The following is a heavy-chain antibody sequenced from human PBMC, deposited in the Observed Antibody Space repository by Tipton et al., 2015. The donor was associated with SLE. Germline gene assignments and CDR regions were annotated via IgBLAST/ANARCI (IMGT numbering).Heavy chain of an antibody. CDR2: ISDGGGT. D-gene: IGHD1-26*01. V-gene: IGHV4-59*08. J-gene: IGHJ5*02. CDR1: GGSISPHY. CDR3: TRRSVTSGTSADL. Sequence: TLSLTCTVSGGSISPHYWSWVRQPPGKGLGWIGYISDGGGTNYNPSLKSRVTISVDTSKNQFSLKLTAVTAADTAVYYCTRRSVTSGTSADLWGQGTLVTVTS.